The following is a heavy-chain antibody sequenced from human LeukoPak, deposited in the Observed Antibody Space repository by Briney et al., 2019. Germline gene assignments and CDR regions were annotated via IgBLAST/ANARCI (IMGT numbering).Heavy chain of an antibody. CDR1: GGSISSSSYY. CDR3: ARHLSGSYSGLDY. CDR2: IYYSGST. V-gene: IGHV4-39*01. Sequence: SETLSLTCTVSGGSISSSSYYWGWIRQPPGKGLEWIGSIYYSGSTYYNPSLKSRVTISVDTSKNQFSLKLSSVTAADTAVYYCARHLSGSYSGLDYWGQGTLVTVSS. D-gene: IGHD1-26*01. J-gene: IGHJ4*02.